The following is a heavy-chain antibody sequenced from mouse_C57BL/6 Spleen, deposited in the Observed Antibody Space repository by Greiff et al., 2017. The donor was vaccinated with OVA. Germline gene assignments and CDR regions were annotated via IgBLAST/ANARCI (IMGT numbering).Heavy chain of an antibody. V-gene: IGHV5-17*01. CDR3: ARRDYDASAWVAY. D-gene: IGHD2-4*01. Sequence: EVQGVESGGGLVKPGGSLKLSCAASGFTFSDYGMHWVRQAPEKGLEWVAYISSGSSTIYYADTVKGRFTLSRDNAKNTLFLQMTSPRSEDTAMYYGARRDYDASAWVAYWGQGTLVTVSA. CDR1: GFTFSDYG. J-gene: IGHJ3*01. CDR2: ISSGSSTI.